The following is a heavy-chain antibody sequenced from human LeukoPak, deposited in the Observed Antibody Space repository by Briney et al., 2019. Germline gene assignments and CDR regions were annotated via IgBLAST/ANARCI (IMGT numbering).Heavy chain of an antibody. J-gene: IGHJ4*02. V-gene: IGHV4-34*01. CDR3: ARGTKPIVVVPAAFDY. CDR2: INHSGST. CDR1: GGSFIGYY. D-gene: IGHD2-2*01. Sequence: SETLSLTCAVYGGSFIGYYWSWIRQPPGKGLEWIGEINHSGSTNYNPSLKSRVTISVDTSKNQFSLKLSSVTAADTAVYYCARGTKPIVVVPAAFDYWGQGTLVTVSS.